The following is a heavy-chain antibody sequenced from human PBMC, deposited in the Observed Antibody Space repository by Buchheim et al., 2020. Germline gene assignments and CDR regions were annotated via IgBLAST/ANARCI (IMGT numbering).Heavy chain of an antibody. Sequence: QVQLQQWGAGLLKPSETLSLTCAVYGGSFSGYYWSWIRQPPGTGLEWIGEIYHSGSTNYNPSLKSRVIISVDTSQNQFSLKLSSVTAADTAVYYCARDGGGYSYGTYYYGMDVWGQGTT. CDR2: IYHSGST. J-gene: IGHJ6*02. D-gene: IGHD5-18*01. CDR1: GGSFSGYY. V-gene: IGHV4-34*02. CDR3: ARDGGGYSYGTYYYGMDV.